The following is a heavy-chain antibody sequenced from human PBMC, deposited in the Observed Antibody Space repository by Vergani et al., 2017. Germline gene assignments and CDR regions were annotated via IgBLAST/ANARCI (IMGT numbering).Heavy chain of an antibody. D-gene: IGHD4-17*01. CDR3: ASSPVTRATVMQARPRQHQRYGMDV. CDR1: GGTFSSYT. J-gene: IGHJ6*04. CDR2: IIPSLGIA. Sequence: QVQLVQPWAEVKKLGSSVKVSCKASGGTFSSYTISWVRQAPGQGLQWMGRIIPSLGIANYAQKFQGRVSITADKSTSTAYMGLSSLRAEDTAVYNCASSPVTRATVMQARPRQHQRYGMDVWGKXP. V-gene: IGHV1-69*02.